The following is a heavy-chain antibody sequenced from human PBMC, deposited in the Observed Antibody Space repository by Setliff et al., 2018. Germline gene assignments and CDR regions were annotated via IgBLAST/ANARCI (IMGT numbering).Heavy chain of an antibody. J-gene: IGHJ4*02. D-gene: IGHD2-8*01. CDR2: INPSGGST. CDR3: IMNMVRPVTGLDC. Sequence: WASVKVSCKASGYTFTSNHVHWGRQAPGQGLEWMGTINPSGGSTIYAPDFQGRVTMTWDTSTNIAYMELSGLRYADSAIYYCIMNMVRPVTGLDCWGPGTLVTVSS. CDR1: GYTFTSNH. V-gene: IGHV1-46*01.